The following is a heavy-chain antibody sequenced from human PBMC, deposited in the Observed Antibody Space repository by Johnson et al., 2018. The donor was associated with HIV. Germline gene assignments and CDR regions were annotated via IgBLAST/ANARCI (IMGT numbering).Heavy chain of an antibody. Sequence: QVQLVESGGGVVQPGRSLRLSCAASGFTFSTYALHWVRQAPGKGLEWVAVMSYDGSKKYYADSVQGRFTISRDNSKNTLYLQMNSLRAEDTAVYYCARGSYNFWSGEREAFDIWGQGTMVTVSS. J-gene: IGHJ3*02. CDR1: GFTFSTYA. V-gene: IGHV3-30-3*01. CDR2: MSYDGSKK. CDR3: ARGSYNFWSGEREAFDI. D-gene: IGHD3-3*01.